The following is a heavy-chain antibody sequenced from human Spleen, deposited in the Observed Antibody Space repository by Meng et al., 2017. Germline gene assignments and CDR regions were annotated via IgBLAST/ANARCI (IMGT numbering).Heavy chain of an antibody. J-gene: IGHJ6*02. CDR3: ARFSYYDSSGYYMSGVDV. Sequence: ASVKVSCKASGYTFTSYYMHWVRQAPGQGLEWMGIINPSGGSTSYAQKFQGRVTMTRDTSTSTVYMELSSLRSEDTAVYYCARFSYYDSSGYYMSGVDVWGQGTTVTVSS. V-gene: IGHV1-46*01. CDR1: GYTFTSYY. D-gene: IGHD3-22*01. CDR2: INPSGGST.